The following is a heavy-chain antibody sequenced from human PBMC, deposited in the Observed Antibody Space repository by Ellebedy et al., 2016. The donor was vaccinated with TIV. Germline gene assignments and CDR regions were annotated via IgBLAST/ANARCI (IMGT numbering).Heavy chain of an antibody. CDR3: TRTLLRGRPGMDV. V-gene: IGHV1-18*01. CDR2: ISAYNGNT. CDR1: GYTFTSYG. Sequence: AASVKVSCKASGYTFTSYGISWARQAPGQGLEWMGWISAYNGNTNYAQKFQGRITITSDTSISTAYMELSSLRSEDTAVYYCTRTLLRGRPGMDVWGQGTTVTVSS. D-gene: IGHD3-10*01. J-gene: IGHJ6*02.